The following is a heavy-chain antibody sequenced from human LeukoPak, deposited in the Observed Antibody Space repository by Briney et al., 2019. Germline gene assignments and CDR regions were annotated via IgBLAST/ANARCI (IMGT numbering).Heavy chain of an antibody. J-gene: IGHJ4*02. D-gene: IGHD6-19*01. CDR1: GFTFSDYY. CDR3: AKDKGVAGYFDY. V-gene: IGHV3-23*01. Sequence: PGGSLRLSCAASGFTFSDYYMSWIRQAPGKGLEWVSAISGSGGSTYYADSVKGRFTISRDNSKNTLYLQMNSLRAEDTAVYYCAKDKGVAGYFDYWGQGTLVTVSS. CDR2: ISGSGGST.